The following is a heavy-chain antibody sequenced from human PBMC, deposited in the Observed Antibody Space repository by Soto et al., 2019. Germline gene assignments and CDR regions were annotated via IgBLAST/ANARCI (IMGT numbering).Heavy chain of an antibody. CDR3: ARALITGTTINLLGGSYGMDV. D-gene: IGHD1-7*01. CDR2: IIPISGTA. Sequence: QVQLVQSGAEVKKPGSSVKVSCKASGGTFSSYAISWVRQAPGQGLEWMGGIIPISGTANYAQKFQGRVTITADESTSTAYMELSSLRSEDTAVYYCARALITGTTINLLGGSYGMDVWGQGTTVTVSS. J-gene: IGHJ6*02. V-gene: IGHV1-69*01. CDR1: GGTFSSYA.